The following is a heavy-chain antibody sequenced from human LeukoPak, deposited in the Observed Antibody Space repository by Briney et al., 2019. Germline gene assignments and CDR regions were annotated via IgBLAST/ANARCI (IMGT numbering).Heavy chain of an antibody. D-gene: IGHD6-19*01. V-gene: IGHV3-23*01. Sequence: GGSLRLSCAASGFTFSSYGMHWVRQAPGKGLEWVSAIDNSGAVTYYADSVKGRFTISRDNSKNTLYLQMNSLRAEDTAVYYCAREGGRGWYVLDYWGQGTLVTVSS. CDR2: IDNSGAVT. CDR1: GFTFSSYG. CDR3: AREGGRGWYVLDY. J-gene: IGHJ4*02.